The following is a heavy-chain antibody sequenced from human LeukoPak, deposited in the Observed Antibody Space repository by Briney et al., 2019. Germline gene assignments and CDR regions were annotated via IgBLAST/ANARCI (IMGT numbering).Heavy chain of an antibody. J-gene: IGHJ5*02. CDR1: GFTFSSYW. D-gene: IGHD2-2*01. CDR2: IKSDGST. Sequence: GGSLRLSCAASGFTFSSYWVHWVRQTPGKGLMWVARIKSDGSTIYADSVQGRFTISRDNAKNTVYLQMNSLRAEDTAVYYCARAMPHDNWFDPWGQGSLVTVSS. V-gene: IGHV3-74*01. CDR3: ARAMPHDNWFDP.